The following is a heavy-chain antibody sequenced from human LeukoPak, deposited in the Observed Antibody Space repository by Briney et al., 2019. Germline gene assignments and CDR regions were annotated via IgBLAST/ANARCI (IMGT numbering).Heavy chain of an antibody. CDR1: GGTFSGYS. Sequence: SVKVSCKASGGTFSGYSISWVRQAPGQGLEWMGRIIPILNVPNYAQKFEGRLTITADKSTSTAYMELSSLKSADTAVYFCARDRPRARYFDYWGQGTLVTVSS. CDR3: ARDRPRARYFDY. D-gene: IGHD2-15*01. V-gene: IGHV1-69*04. CDR2: IIPILNVP. J-gene: IGHJ4*02.